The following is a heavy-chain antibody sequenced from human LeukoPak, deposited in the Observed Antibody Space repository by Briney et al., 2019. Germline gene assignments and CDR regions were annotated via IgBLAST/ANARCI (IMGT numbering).Heavy chain of an antibody. CDR1: GFTFSSYW. D-gene: IGHD4-11*01. V-gene: IGHV3-15*07. Sequence: GGSLRLSCAASGFTFSSYWMNWVRQGPGKGLEWVGRIKTKTDGGTTDFAAPVKGRFTISRDDSKNTFFLHMNSLKIEDTAVYYCTTGLHYYFDYWSQGTPVTVSS. J-gene: IGHJ4*02. CDR3: TTGLHYYFDY. CDR2: IKTKTDGGTT.